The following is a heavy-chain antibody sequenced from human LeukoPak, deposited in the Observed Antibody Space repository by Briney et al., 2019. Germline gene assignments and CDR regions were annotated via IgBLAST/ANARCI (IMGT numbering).Heavy chain of an antibody. V-gene: IGHV4-39*07. Sequence: SETLSLTCTVSGGSISSSSYYWGWIRQPPGKGLEWIGSIYYSGSTYYNPSLKSRVTISVDTSKNQFSLKLSSVTAADTAVYYCARDLRLKGSVGAKTDYWGQGTLVTVSS. CDR1: GGSISSSSYY. D-gene: IGHD3-10*01. CDR2: IYYSGST. J-gene: IGHJ4*02. CDR3: ARDLRLKGSVGAKTDY.